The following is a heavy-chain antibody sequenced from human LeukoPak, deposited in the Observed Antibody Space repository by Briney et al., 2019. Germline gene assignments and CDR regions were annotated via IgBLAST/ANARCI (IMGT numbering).Heavy chain of an antibody. J-gene: IGHJ4*02. D-gene: IGHD3-22*01. V-gene: IGHV4-39*07. CDR3: ARTTLSGYHNPLRY. CDR1: GGSISSGGYY. Sequence: SETLSLTCNVSGGSISSGGYYWSWIRQTPGKGLEWLGSIYYTGTTYNNPSLKSRVTISVDTSKNQFSLKLSSVTAADTAVYYCARTTLSGYHNPLRYWGQGTLVTVSS. CDR2: IYYTGTT.